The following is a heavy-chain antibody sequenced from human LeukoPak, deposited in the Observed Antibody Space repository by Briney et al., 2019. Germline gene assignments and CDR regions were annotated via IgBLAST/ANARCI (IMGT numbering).Heavy chain of an antibody. CDR2: IYYSGST. Sequence: SETLSLTCTVSGGSIGSSNYYWGWIRHPPGKGLEWIANIYYSGSTYYNPPLKSRVTISVDTSKNQFSLKLSSVTAADTAVYYCARHVVNTWNFPGTINYWGQGTLVTVSS. V-gene: IGHV4-39*01. CDR3: ARHVVNTWNFPGTINY. D-gene: IGHD5-12*01. J-gene: IGHJ4*02. CDR1: GGSIGSSNYY.